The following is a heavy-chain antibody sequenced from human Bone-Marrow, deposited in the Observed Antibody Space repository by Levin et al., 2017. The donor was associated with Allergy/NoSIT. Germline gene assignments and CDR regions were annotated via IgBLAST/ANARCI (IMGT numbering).Heavy chain of an antibody. Sequence: SQTLSLTCTVSGGSIRGYYWSWIRQTPGKGLEWIGYISDSGSTNYKPSLKSRVTISLDTSKNQFFLRLRSVTAADTAVYYCARTTRNYYDSSGYFYGAGAFDYWGQGTLVTVSS. D-gene: IGHD3-22*01. CDR3: ARTTRNYYDSSGYFYGAGAFDY. CDR2: ISDSGST. J-gene: IGHJ4*02. CDR1: GGSIRGYY. V-gene: IGHV4-59*01.